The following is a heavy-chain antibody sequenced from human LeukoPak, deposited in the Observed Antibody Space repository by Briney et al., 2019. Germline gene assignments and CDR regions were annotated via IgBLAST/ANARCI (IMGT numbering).Heavy chain of an antibody. Sequence: GGSLRLSCAASGFIFGSYAMSWVRQAPGKGLVWVSRINSDGSSTSYADSVKGRFTISGDNAKNTLYLQMNSLRAEDTAVYYCARLGSQGGVAALDYWGQGTLVTVSS. V-gene: IGHV3-74*01. CDR2: INSDGSST. CDR1: GFIFGSYA. D-gene: IGHD6-25*01. CDR3: ARLGSQGGVAALDY. J-gene: IGHJ4*02.